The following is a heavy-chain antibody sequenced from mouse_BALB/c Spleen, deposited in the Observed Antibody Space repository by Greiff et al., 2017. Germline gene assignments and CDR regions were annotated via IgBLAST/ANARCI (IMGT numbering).Heavy chain of an antibody. CDR2: ISSGSSTI. Sequence: EVMLVESGGGLVQPGGSRKLSCAASGFTFSSFGMHWVRQAPEKGLEWVAYISSGSSTIYYADTVKGRFTISRDNPKNTLFLQMTSLRSEDTAMYYCARSYYDYDGAYWGQGTLVTVSA. CDR1: GFTFSSFG. J-gene: IGHJ3*01. D-gene: IGHD2-4*01. CDR3: ARSYYDYDGAY. V-gene: IGHV5-17*02.